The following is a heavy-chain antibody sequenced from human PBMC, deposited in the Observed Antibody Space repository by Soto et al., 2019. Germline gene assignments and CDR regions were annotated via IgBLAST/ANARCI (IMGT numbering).Heavy chain of an antibody. CDR3: AKDRRYCSSTSCYGDAFDI. V-gene: IGHV3-23*01. Sequence: GGSLRLSCAASGFTFSSYAMSWVRQAPGKGLEWVSAISGSGGSTYYADSVKGRFTISRDNSKNTLYLQMNSLRAEDTAVYYCAKDRRYCSSTSCYGDAFDIWGQGTMVTVS. CDR1: GFTFSSYA. J-gene: IGHJ3*02. CDR2: ISGSGGST. D-gene: IGHD2-2*01.